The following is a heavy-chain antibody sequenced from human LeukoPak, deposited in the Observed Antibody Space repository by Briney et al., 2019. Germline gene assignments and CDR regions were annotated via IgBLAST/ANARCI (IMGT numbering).Heavy chain of an antibody. CDR1: GGTFSSYA. Sequence: SVKVSCKASGGTFSSYAISWVRQAPGQGLEWMGRIIPILGIANYAQKFQGRVTITADKSTSTAYMELSSLRSEDTAVYYCARSATGMGYYYDSSGYYVPPPDYWGQGTLVTVSS. CDR2: IIPILGIA. J-gene: IGHJ4*02. D-gene: IGHD3-22*01. CDR3: ARSATGMGYYYDSSGYYVPPPDY. V-gene: IGHV1-69*04.